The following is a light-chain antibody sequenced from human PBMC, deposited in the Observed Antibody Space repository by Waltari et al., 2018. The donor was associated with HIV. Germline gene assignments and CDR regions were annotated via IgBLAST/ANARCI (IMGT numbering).Light chain of an antibody. V-gene: IGKV3-15*01. CDR3: QHYHDWPRT. CDR1: QNITDN. CDR2: GPS. Sequence: EIVMTQSPGTLSVSPGESAILSCRASQNITDNLACYQHKAGPAPRPLIYGPSTRASGVPARFSGGGSGTNFTLTVSGLQIEDFAFYYCQHYHDWPRTFGQGTRVEI. J-gene: IGKJ1*01.